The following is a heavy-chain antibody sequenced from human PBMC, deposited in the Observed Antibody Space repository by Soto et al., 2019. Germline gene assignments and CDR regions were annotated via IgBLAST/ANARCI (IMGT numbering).Heavy chain of an antibody. CDR2: VHYTGST. CDR1: DGSISRSAFY. CDR3: ARDRPWDIVVVPAAMGNYDAFDI. Sequence: SETLSLTCTVSDGSISRSAFYWGWIRQPPGKGLEWIGSVHYTGSTYYNPSLKSRVTISVDKSKNQFSLKLSSVTAADTAVYYCARDRPWDIVVVPAAMGNYDAFDIWGQGTMVT. J-gene: IGHJ3*02. D-gene: IGHD2-2*01. V-gene: IGHV4-39*07.